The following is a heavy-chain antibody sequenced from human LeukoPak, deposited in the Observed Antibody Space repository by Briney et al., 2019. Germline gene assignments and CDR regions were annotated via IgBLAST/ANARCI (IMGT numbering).Heavy chain of an antibody. CDR3: ARLNYDFWSGYYYFDY. J-gene: IGHJ4*02. CDR2: INTNTGNP. V-gene: IGHV7-4-1*02. D-gene: IGHD3-3*01. CDR1: GYTFTSYA. Sequence: GASVKVSCKASGYTFTSYAMNWVRQAPGQGLEWMGWINTNTGNPTYAQGFTGRFVFSLDTSVSTAYLQISSLKAEDTAVYYCARLNYDFWSGYYYFDYWGQGTLVTVSS.